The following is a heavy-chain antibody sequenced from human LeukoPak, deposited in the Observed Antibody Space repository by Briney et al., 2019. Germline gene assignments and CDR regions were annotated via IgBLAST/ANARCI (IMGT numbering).Heavy chain of an antibody. V-gene: IGHV1-18*04. J-gene: IGHJ4*02. CDR1: GYTFTSYG. CDR2: ISTYNGNT. Sequence: ASVKVSCKAAGYTFTSYGITWVRQAPGQGLEWMGWISTYNGNTNYAQKFQGRVTMTTDTSTSTGYLELRSLRSDDTAVYFCARQGTRYCSGGSCYCDYWGQGTLVTVSS. CDR3: ARQGTRYCSGGSCYCDY. D-gene: IGHD2-15*01.